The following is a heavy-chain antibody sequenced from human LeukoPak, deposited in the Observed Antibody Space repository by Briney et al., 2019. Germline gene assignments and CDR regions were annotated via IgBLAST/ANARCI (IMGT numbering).Heavy chain of an antibody. V-gene: IGHV1-18*01. CDR3: ARADYSNEHLLGVFDI. CDR2: ISAYNGNT. CDR1: GYTFTSYG. J-gene: IGHJ3*02. Sequence: ASVKVSCKASGYTFTSYGIGWVRQAPGQGLEWMGWISAYNGNTNYAQKLQGRVTMTTDTSTSTAYMELRSLRSDDTAVYYCARADYSNEHLLGVFDIWGQGTMVTVSS. D-gene: IGHD4-11*01.